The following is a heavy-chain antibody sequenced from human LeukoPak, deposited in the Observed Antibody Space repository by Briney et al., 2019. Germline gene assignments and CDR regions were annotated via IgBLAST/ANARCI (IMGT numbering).Heavy chain of an antibody. CDR1: GYTFTSYA. Sequence: ASVKVSCKASGYTFTSYAISWVRQAPGQGLEWMGGIIPIFGTANYAQKFQGRVTITADKSTSTAYMELRSLRSDDTAVYYCARSDLVRSGVPLIYYYYYMDVWGKGTTVTVSS. J-gene: IGHJ6*03. D-gene: IGHD3-10*01. V-gene: IGHV1-69*06. CDR3: ARSDLVRSGVPLIYYYYYMDV. CDR2: IIPIFGTA.